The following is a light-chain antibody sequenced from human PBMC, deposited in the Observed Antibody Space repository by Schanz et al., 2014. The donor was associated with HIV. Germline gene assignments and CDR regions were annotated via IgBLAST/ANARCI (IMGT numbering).Light chain of an antibody. J-gene: IGLJ3*02. Sequence: QSALTQPASVSGSPGQSITISCTGTSSDVGADNSVSWYQQHPGRAPRLLVYDVTYRPSGVSNRFSGSKSGNTASLTISGLRSEDEADYYCAAWDDSLSGRVFGGGTKLTVL. CDR1: SSDVGADNS. V-gene: IGLV2-14*03. CDR3: AAWDDSLSGRV. CDR2: DVT.